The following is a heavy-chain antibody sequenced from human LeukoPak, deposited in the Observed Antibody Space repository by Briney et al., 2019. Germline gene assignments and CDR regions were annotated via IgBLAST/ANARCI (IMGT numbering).Heavy chain of an antibody. J-gene: IGHJ4*02. CDR3: AKLAKYFYGSETYYFFEH. CDR2: ISDEGSLT. D-gene: IGHD3-10*01. V-gene: IGHV3-74*01. Sequence: GGSLRPSCAASGFTFSNHWIHWVRHAPGKGLVWVSRISDEGSLTFYADSVKGRFPIPRDNAKNSLYLQMNSLRVEDTAVYYCAKLAKYFYGSETYYFFEHWGQGTPVTASS. CDR1: GFTFSNHW.